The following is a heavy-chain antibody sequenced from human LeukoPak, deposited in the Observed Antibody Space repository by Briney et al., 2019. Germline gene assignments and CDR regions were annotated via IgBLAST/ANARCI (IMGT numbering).Heavy chain of an antibody. CDR1: GGSISSGRYY. CDR2: IYMTKRA. D-gene: IGHD2-2*01. CDR3: ARSRERICTTPHCYVDLQAT. J-gene: IGHJ4*02. V-gene: IGHV4-61*02. Sequence: PSETLSLTCTVSGGSISSGRYYWTWIRQPAGKVLEWLGRIYMTKRANYNSALESLVPILVDTSKTQSSLQLSSVTAADTAIYYCARSRERICTTPHCYVDLQATWGQGALVTVSP.